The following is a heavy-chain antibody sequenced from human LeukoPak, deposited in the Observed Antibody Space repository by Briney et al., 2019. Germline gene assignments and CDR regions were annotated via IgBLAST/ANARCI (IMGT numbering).Heavy chain of an antibody. D-gene: IGHD4-17*01. Sequence: SETLSLTYTVSGGSISSSSYYWGWIRQPPGKGLEWIGSIYYSGSTYYNPSLKSRVTISVDTSKNQFSLKLSSVTAADTAVYYCAITRTDGALTFDIWGQGTMVTVSS. CDR3: AITRTDGALTFDI. CDR2: IYYSGST. J-gene: IGHJ3*02. V-gene: IGHV4-39*07. CDR1: GGSISSSSYY.